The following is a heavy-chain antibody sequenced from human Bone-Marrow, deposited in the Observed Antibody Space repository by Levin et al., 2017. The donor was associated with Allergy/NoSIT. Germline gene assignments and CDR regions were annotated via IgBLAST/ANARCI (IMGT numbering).Heavy chain of an antibody. D-gene: IGHD6-13*01. CDR1: GYSFTSYW. CDR3: ARLKQQPPLNWFDP. V-gene: IGHV5-51*01. J-gene: IGHJ5*02. Sequence: GGSLRLSCKGSGYSFTSYWIGWVRQMPGKGLEWMGIIYPGDSDTRYSPSFQGQVTISADKSISTAYLRWSSLKASDTAMYYCARLKQQPPLNWFDPWGQGTLVTVSS. CDR2: IYPGDSDT.